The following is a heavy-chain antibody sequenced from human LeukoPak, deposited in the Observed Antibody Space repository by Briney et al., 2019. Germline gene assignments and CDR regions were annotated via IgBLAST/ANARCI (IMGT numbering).Heavy chain of an antibody. CDR2: IHQSGGS. CDR3: ARHSWGGNKDFDL. CDR1: GDSISSSPYY. V-gene: IGHV4-39*01. J-gene: IGHJ2*01. Sequence: SETLSLTCGVSGDSISSSPYYWVWIRQPPGEGLAWIGSIHQSGGSYYNPSLQSRLSMSVHTSKNQFSLKLTSVTAADTAVYYCARHSWGGNKDFDLWGRGTLVAVSS. D-gene: IGHD4-23*01.